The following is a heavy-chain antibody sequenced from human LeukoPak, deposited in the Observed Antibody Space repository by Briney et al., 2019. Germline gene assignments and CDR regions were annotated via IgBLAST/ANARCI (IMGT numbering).Heavy chain of an antibody. Sequence: ASVKVSCKTSGYRFITFGVNWVRQAPGQGLEWMGWINPYSSNRYYAKKFQDRFNMSTDTSTSTVYMDLRTLTSDDTAIYYCARFQASAFRGFDYWGQGTLITVSS. D-gene: IGHD3-10*01. CDR3: ARFQASAFRGFDY. CDR1: GYRFITFG. V-gene: IGHV1-18*01. CDR2: INPYSSNR. J-gene: IGHJ4*02.